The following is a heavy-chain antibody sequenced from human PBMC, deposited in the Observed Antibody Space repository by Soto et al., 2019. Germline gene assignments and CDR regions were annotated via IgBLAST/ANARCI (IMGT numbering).Heavy chain of an antibody. Sequence: QVQLVQSGAEVKKPGASVKVSCKASGYTFTSYAMHWVRQAPGQRLEWMGWINAGNGNTKYSQKFEGRVTITRDTSASTAYMELSSLRSEDTAVYYCARGPGGPDGPGDYWGQGTLVTVSS. CDR3: ARGPGGPDGPGDY. V-gene: IGHV1-3*01. D-gene: IGHD2-15*01. CDR1: GYTFTSYA. J-gene: IGHJ4*02. CDR2: INAGNGNT.